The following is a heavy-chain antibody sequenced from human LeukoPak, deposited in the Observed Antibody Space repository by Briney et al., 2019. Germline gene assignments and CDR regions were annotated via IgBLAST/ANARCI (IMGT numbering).Heavy chain of an antibody. V-gene: IGHV4-34*01. J-gene: IGHJ4*02. CDR2: INHSGST. Sequence: SETLSLTCAVYGGSFSGYYWSWIRQPPGKGLEWIGEINHSGSTNYNPSLKSRVTITVDTSKNQFSLKLRSVTAADTAVYYCARVGRTYYYDSSGYYLFDYWGQGTLVTVSS. D-gene: IGHD3-22*01. CDR1: GGSFSGYY. CDR3: ARVGRTYYYDSSGYYLFDY.